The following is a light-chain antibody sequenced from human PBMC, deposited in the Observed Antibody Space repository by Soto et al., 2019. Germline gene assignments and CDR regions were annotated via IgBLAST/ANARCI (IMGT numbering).Light chain of an antibody. CDR1: QSISSY. V-gene: IGKV1-39*01. CDR3: QQSYSTLPLT. CDR2: AAS. Sequence: DIQMTQSPSSLSASVGDRVTVTCRASQSISSYLNWYQQKPGKAPELLIYAASSLQSGVPSRFSGSGSGTDFTLTISSLQPEDFATYYCQQSYSTLPLTFGGGTKVDIK. J-gene: IGKJ4*01.